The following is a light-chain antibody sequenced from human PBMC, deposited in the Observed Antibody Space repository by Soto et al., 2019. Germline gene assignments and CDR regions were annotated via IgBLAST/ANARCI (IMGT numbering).Light chain of an antibody. CDR3: SSYTSSSTYV. CDR1: SSDVGAYNY. J-gene: IGLJ1*01. CDR2: EVS. V-gene: IGLV2-14*01. Sequence: QSVLTQPASVPGSPGQSITISCTGTSSDVGAYNYVSWYQHHPGKAPKLMIHEVSDRPSGVSTRFSGSKSGHTASLTISGLQAEDEADYYCSSYTSSSTYVFGTGTKVTVL.